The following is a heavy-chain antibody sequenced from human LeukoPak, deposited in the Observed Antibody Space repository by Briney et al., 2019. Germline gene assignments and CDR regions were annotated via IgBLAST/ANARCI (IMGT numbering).Heavy chain of an antibody. CDR3: ARDYGGTFYDY. CDR2: ISTDNGNT. J-gene: IGHJ4*02. CDR1: GYTFTHYG. V-gene: IGHV1-18*01. D-gene: IGHD4-23*01. Sequence: ASVKVSCKASGYTFTHYGIGWVRQAPGQGLEWMGWISTDNGNTYYAQRFQGRVSMTTDTSTSTVYVELRSLRSDDTAVYYCARDYGGTFYDYWGPGTLVTVSS.